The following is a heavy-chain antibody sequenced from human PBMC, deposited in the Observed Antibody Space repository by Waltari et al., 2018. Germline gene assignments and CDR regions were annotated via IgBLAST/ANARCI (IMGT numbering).Heavy chain of an antibody. CDR2: IIPNFGTA. J-gene: IGHJ5*02. V-gene: IGHV1-69*13. Sequence: QVQLVQSGAEVKKPGSSVKVSCKASGGTFSSYAISWVRQAPGQGLEWMGRIIPNFGTANYAQKFQGRVTITADKSTSTAYMELSSLRSEDTAVYYCARRGSRGWRGGWFDPWGQGTLVTVSS. CDR3: ARRGSRGWRGGWFDP. D-gene: IGHD3-10*01. CDR1: GGTFSSYA.